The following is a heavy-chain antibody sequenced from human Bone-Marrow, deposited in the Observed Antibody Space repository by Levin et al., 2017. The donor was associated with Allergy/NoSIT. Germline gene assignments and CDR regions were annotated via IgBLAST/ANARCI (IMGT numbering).Heavy chain of an antibody. CDR1: GFTLSTYS. D-gene: IGHD2-2*01. Sequence: PGGSLRLSCAAAGFTLSTYSINWVRQTPGKGLEWVSFISSSSSYIYYADSVKGRFTISRDNAKNSLYLQMNSLRAEDTAVYYCAREPSVPDSGYGMDVWGQGTTVTVSS. CDR2: ISSSSSYI. J-gene: IGHJ6*02. CDR3: AREPSVPDSGYGMDV. V-gene: IGHV3-21*01.